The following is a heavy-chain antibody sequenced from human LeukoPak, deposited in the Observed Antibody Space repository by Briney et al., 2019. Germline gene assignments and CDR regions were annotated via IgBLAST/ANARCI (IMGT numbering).Heavy chain of an antibody. Sequence: PGGSLRLSCAASGFPFNRYWMNWVRQAPGKGLEWVANIKEDGSEKNYVDSVRGRFTISRDNAKNSLSLQMNSLRAEDTAVYYCARDQTTMDSPMADLDQWGQGTLVTVSS. J-gene: IGHJ4*02. CDR1: GFPFNRYW. CDR3: ARDQTTMDSPMADLDQ. CDR2: IKEDGSEK. V-gene: IGHV3-7*04. D-gene: IGHD5-18*01.